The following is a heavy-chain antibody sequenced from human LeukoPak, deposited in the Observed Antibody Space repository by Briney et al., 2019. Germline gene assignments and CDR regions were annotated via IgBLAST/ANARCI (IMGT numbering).Heavy chain of an antibody. Sequence: GGSLRLSCTASGFSIYEYAMTWVRQAPGKGLEWVSGINWNGHNTGYEDSVRGRFTISRDNAKNSLYLQMNSLRAEDTALYYCAREPSLLCSGGSCYPDYWGQGTLVTVSS. V-gene: IGHV3-20*04. J-gene: IGHJ4*02. CDR2: INWNGHNT. D-gene: IGHD2-15*01. CDR3: AREPSLLCSGGSCYPDY. CDR1: GFSIYEYA.